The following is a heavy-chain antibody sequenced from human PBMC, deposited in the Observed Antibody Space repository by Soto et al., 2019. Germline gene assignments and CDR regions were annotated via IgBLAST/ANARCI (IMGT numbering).Heavy chain of an antibody. V-gene: IGHV3-30-3*01. J-gene: IGHJ6*02. D-gene: IGHD3-16*01. Sequence: QVQLVESGGGVVQPGRSLRLSCVASGFTFSHYAIHWVRQAPGKGLEWVAVISYDGDNKYYADSVKGRFTISRDNTKDTLNLQMNSLRAEDTAVYYCAKDDSAGGSYFYGMDVWGQGTKVTVSS. CDR1: GFTFSHYA. CDR2: ISYDGDNK. CDR3: AKDDSAGGSYFYGMDV.